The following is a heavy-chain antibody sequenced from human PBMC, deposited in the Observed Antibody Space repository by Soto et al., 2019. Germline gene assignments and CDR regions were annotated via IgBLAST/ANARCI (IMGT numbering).Heavy chain of an antibody. J-gene: IGHJ6*02. CDR2: IYYSGST. CDR1: GGSISSSSYY. Sequence: SETLSLTCTVSGGSISSSSYYWGWIRQPPGKGLEWIGSIYYSGSTYYNPSLKSRVTISVDTSKNQFSLKLSSVTAADTAVYYCARLGYYYDSSGFYYYYYGMDVWGQGTTVS. V-gene: IGHV4-39*01. CDR3: ARLGYYYDSSGFYYYYYGMDV. D-gene: IGHD3-22*01.